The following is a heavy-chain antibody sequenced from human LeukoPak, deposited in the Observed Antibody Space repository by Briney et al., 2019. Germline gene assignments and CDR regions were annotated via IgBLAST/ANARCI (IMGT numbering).Heavy chain of an antibody. CDR2: INHSGST. CDR1: GGSFSGYY. V-gene: IGHV4-34*01. CDR3: ARVALGGITIFGVVTTRHAFDY. Sequence: PSETLSLTCAVYGGSFSGYYWSWIRQPPGKGLEWIGEINHSGSTNDNPSLKSRVTISVDTSKNQFSLKLSSVTAADTAVYYCARVALGGITIFGVVTTRHAFDYWGQGTLVTVSS. D-gene: IGHD3-3*01. J-gene: IGHJ4*02.